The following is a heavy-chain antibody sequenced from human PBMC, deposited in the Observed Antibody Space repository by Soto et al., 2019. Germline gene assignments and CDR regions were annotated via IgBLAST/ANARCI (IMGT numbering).Heavy chain of an antibody. CDR2: IIPNNGKT. J-gene: IGHJ6*02. CDR3: ARVSSSWQYYYYYGMDV. D-gene: IGHD6-13*01. Sequence: GASVKVSCKASGGTFSSYAISWVRQAPGQGLEWMGWIIPNNGKTNYAQKFQGRVTITTDKSTSTAYMELRSLRSDDTAVYYCARVSSSWQYYYYYGMDVWGQGTAVTVSS. CDR1: GGTFSSYA. V-gene: IGHV1-18*01.